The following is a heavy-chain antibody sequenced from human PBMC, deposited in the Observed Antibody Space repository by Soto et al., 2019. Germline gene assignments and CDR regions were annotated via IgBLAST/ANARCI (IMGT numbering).Heavy chain of an antibody. D-gene: IGHD3-10*01. Sequence: GGSLRLSCAASGFTFDDYAMHWVRQAPGKGLEWVSGISWNSGSIGYADSVKGRFTISRDNAKNSLYLQMNSLRAEDTALYYCAKDREVRGVIPTYYYYYYYYMDVWGKGTTVTVSS. J-gene: IGHJ6*03. V-gene: IGHV3-9*01. CDR2: ISWNSGSI. CDR3: AKDREVRGVIPTYYYYYYYYMDV. CDR1: GFTFDDYA.